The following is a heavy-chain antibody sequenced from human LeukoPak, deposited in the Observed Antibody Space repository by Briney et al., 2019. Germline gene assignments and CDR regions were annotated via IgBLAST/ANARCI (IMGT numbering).Heavy chain of an antibody. V-gene: IGHV4-34*01. Sequence: SETLSLTCAVYGGSFSGYYWSWIRQPPGKGLKWIGEINHSGSTNYNPFLKSRVTISVDTSKNQFSLKLSSVTAADTAVYYCARRGPSGLRKTQYFQHWGQGTLVTVSS. CDR2: INHSGST. J-gene: IGHJ1*01. CDR1: GGSFSGYY. D-gene: IGHD5-12*01. CDR3: ARRGPSGLRKTQYFQH.